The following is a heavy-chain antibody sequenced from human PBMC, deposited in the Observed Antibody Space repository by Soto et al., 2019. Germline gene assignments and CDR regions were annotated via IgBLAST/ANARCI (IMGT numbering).Heavy chain of an antibody. CDR2: VNPIVRMS. J-gene: IGHJ4*02. CDR3: ASSYGSGYRAFDY. CDR1: GDTFDFYS. D-gene: IGHD3-10*01. V-gene: IGHV1-69*02. Sequence: QVQLVQSGAEVKRPGSSVMVSCKASGDTFDFYSINWVRQAPGRGLEWMGRVNPIVRMSNYAQKFQGRVTMTADRSTSTAYRELSSLRSEDTAIYYCASSYGSGYRAFDYWGQGALVTVSS.